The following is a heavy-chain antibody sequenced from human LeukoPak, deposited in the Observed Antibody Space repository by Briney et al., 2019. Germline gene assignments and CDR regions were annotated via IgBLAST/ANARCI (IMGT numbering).Heavy chain of an antibody. V-gene: IGHV4-4*07. Sequence: SETLSLTCTVSGGSIINYYWSWIRQPAGTGLEWFGRIYVTGSTIYNPSLQSRLSMSVDTSKNQFSLRLTSVTAADTAVYYCARLKYYDSTGYSPGYYMDVWGKGITVTVSS. CDR3: ARLKYYDSTGYSPGYYMDV. CDR1: GGSIINYY. J-gene: IGHJ6*03. D-gene: IGHD3-22*01. CDR2: IYVTGST.